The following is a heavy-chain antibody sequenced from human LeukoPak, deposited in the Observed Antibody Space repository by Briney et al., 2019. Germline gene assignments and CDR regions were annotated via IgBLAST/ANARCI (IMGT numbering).Heavy chain of an antibody. CDR3: ARHDNDDDFDY. D-gene: IGHD3-16*01. V-gene: IGHV7-4-1*02. J-gene: IGHJ4*02. CDR1: GYTFTRYA. Sequence: ASVKVSCKASGYTFTRYAINWLRQAPGQGLEWMGWINMYTTNPAYAQGFTERFVFSLDTSVTTAYLQISNLKTEDTAVYYCARHDNDDDFDYWGQGTLVTVSS. CDR2: INMYTTNP.